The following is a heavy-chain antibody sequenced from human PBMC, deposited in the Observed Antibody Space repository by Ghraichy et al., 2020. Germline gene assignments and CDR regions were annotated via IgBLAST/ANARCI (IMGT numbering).Heavy chain of an antibody. J-gene: IGHJ6*02. D-gene: IGHD6-13*01. CDR2: IWYDGSSK. V-gene: IGHV3-33*06. Sequence: GGSLRLSCAASGFTFSTYGMHWVRQAPGKGLEWVAVIWYDGSSKYYADSVRGRFTISRDNSKNTLNVEMNSLRVDDTAVYYCAKAARRAAACTSYYGMDVWGQGSTVIVS. CDR3: AKAARRAAACTSYYGMDV. CDR1: GFTFSTYG.